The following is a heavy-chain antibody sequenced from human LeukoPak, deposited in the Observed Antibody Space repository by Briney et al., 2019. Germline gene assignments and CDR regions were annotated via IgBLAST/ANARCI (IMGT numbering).Heavy chain of an antibody. CDR2: ITTSSSYT. V-gene: IGHV3-21*01. CDR1: GFSFSSYN. J-gene: IGHJ3*02. Sequence: GGSLRLSCEASGFSFSSYNMDWVRQTPGKGLEWISSITTSSSYTFYADSVKGRFTISRDNARNSLYLQMNSLRAEDTAVCYCASPTVEFYYDSSGPFAFDIWGQGTMVTVSS. CDR3: ASPTVEFYYDSSGPFAFDI. D-gene: IGHD3-22*01.